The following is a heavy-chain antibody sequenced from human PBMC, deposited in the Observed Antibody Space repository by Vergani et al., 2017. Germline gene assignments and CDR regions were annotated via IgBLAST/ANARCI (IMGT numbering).Heavy chain of an antibody. J-gene: IGHJ4*02. Sequence: QVQLQESGPGLVKPSETLSLTCTVSGGSVSDGNYYWSWIRQPPGKGLVWLGYIYYSGSTSYNPSLKSRVTISVDTSKNQFSLRLNSVTAADTAVYYCARGYGDLDYGGQGTLVTVPS. V-gene: IGHV4-61*01. CDR1: GGSVSDGNYY. CDR2: IYYSGST. D-gene: IGHD4-17*01. CDR3: ARGYGDLDY.